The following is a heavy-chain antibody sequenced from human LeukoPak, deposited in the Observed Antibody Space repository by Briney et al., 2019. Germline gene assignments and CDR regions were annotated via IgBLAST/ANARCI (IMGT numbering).Heavy chain of an antibody. Sequence: PSETLSLTCTVSGYSISSGYYWGWIQQPPGKGLEWIGRIYTSGSTNYNPSLKSRVTISVDTSKNQFSLKLSSVTAADTAVYYCAREGSDYVWGSYRSNWFDPWGQGTLVTVSS. CDR3: AREGSDYVWGSYRSNWFDP. J-gene: IGHJ5*02. V-gene: IGHV4-38-2*02. CDR1: GYSISSGYY. CDR2: IYTSGST. D-gene: IGHD3-16*02.